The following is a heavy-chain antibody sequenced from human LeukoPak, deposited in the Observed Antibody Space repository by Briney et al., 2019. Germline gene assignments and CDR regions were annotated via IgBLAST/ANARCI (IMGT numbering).Heavy chain of an antibody. V-gene: IGHV3-7*03. CDR1: GFTFRSYC. Sequence: GRSLRLSCAASGFTFRSYCMTWVRQAPGKGLEWVANINDDATETNYIDSVKGRFTISRDNVRNSLHLQMDSLRAEDTAVYYCSGGGGWESDFWGQGTLVTVSS. J-gene: IGHJ4*02. CDR3: SGGGGWESDF. CDR2: INDDATET. D-gene: IGHD6-19*01.